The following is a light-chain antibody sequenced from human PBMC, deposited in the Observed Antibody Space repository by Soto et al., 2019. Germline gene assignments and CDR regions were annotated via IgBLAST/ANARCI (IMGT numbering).Light chain of an antibody. Sequence: LTPSTCTLSLSPGERVTLSCKASQSVSSSYLAWYQQKPGQAPRLLIYDASNRATGIPARFSGSGSGTQFTLTISSLQSEDFAVYYCQQYNKWPQTVGQGTKVDIK. CDR3: QQYNKWPQT. CDR1: QSVSSSY. CDR2: DAS. J-gene: IGKJ1*01. V-gene: IGKV3D-15*01.